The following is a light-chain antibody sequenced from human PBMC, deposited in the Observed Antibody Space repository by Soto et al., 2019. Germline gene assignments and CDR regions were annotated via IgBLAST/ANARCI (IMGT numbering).Light chain of an antibody. CDR1: QTISNW. Sequence: DIQMTQSPSTLSASVGDGVTITCRASQTISNWLAWYQRKPGKAPDLLIYKASSLEIGFPSRFSGSGSGTEFTLTISCLQPDEFATYYCQQYNSYPYTFGQGTQLEIK. CDR2: KAS. V-gene: IGKV1-5*03. CDR3: QQYNSYPYT. J-gene: IGKJ2*01.